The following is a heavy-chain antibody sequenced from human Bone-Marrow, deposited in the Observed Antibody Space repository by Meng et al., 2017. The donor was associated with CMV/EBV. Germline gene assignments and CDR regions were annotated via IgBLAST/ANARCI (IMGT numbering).Heavy chain of an antibody. CDR3: ARTIFGLFDY. V-gene: IGHV3-21*04. CDR1: GFTFSSYA. D-gene: IGHD3-3*01. J-gene: IGHJ4*02. Sequence: GGSLRLSCAASGFTFSSYAMSWVRQAPGKGLEWVSAISSSGSTIYYAVSVKGRFTISRDNAKNSLSLQMNSLRAEDTAVYYCARTIFGLFDYWGQGTLVTVSS. CDR2: ISSSGSTI.